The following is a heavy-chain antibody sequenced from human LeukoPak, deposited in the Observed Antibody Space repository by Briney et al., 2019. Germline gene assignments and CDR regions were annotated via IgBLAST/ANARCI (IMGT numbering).Heavy chain of an antibody. V-gene: IGHV4-4*08. CDR3: ARVGCSSTSCRKHYYYYMDV. J-gene: IGHJ6*03. CDR1: GGSISSYY. D-gene: IGHD2-2*01. CDR2: IYTSGST. Sequence: PSETLSLTCTVSGGSISSYYWGWIRQPPGKGLEWIGSIYTSGSTNYNPSLKSRVTISVDTSKNQFSLKLSSVTAADTAVYYCARVGCSSTSCRKHYYYYMDVWGKGTTVTVSS.